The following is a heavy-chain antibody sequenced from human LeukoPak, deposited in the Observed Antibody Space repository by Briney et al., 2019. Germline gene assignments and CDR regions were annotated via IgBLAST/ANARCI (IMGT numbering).Heavy chain of an antibody. J-gene: IGHJ4*02. Sequence: AAVNVSCKASGYTFTSYYMHWVGQAPGQGREGMGVINPSGGSRRYAQKFQGRVTMTRERSTSRVYMEMSSLRSDDTAVYYCARDKSIQQLAYFDYWGQGTLVTVSS. CDR1: GYTFTSYY. CDR2: INPSGGSR. D-gene: IGHD6-13*01. CDR3: ARDKSIQQLAYFDY. V-gene: IGHV1-46*01.